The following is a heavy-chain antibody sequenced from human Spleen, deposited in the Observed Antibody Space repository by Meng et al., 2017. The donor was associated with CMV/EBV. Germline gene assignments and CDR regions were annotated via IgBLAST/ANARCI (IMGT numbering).Heavy chain of an antibody. CDR1: GDSVSSGTHY. D-gene: IGHD2-2*01. J-gene: IGHJ5*02. Sequence: SETLSLTCTVSGDSVSSGTHYWSWIRQTPGKGLEWIGYIHYSGNTNYHPSLKSRVTISLDTSSNQFSLQLSSVTAADTAVYFCARVDCPNDSCYDDRGFFYSWGQGMQVTVSS. V-gene: IGHV4-61*01. CDR3: ARVDCPNDSCYDDRGFFYS. CDR2: IHYSGNT.